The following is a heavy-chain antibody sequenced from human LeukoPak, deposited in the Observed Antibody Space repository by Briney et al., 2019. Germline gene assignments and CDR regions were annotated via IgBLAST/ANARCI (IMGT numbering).Heavy chain of an antibody. J-gene: IGHJ4*02. V-gene: IGHV4-59*01. CDR1: GGSISSYY. Sequence: SETLSLTCTVSGGSISSYYWSWIRQPPGKGLEWIGYIYYSGSTNYNPSLKSRVTISVDTSENQFSLKLSSVTAADTAVYYCARVKLGTGFAFDYWGQGTLVTVSS. CDR2: IYYSGST. D-gene: IGHD7-27*01. CDR3: ARVKLGTGFAFDY.